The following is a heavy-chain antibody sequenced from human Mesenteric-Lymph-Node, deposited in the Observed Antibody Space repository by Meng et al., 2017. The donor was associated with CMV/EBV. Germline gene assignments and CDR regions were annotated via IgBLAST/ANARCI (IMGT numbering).Heavy chain of an antibody. D-gene: IGHD5-12*01. CDR2: TWFDGSNK. CDR3: ARDLGGYSGYDFDY. CDR1: GFTFSSHG. Sequence: ASGFTFSSHGMHWVRQAPGKGLEWVAVTWFDGSNKFHADSVKGRFTISRDNSKNTLYLQMNSLRVEDTAVYYCARDLGGYSGYDFDYWGQGTLVTVSS. J-gene: IGHJ4*02. V-gene: IGHV3-33*01.